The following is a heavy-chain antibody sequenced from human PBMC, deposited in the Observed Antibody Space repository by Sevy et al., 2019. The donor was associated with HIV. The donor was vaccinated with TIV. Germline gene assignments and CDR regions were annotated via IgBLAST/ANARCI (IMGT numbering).Heavy chain of an antibody. D-gene: IGHD6-13*01. CDR1: GFIFRDRY. Sequence: GGSLRLSCVASGFIFRDRYMSWIRQAPGKGVEWVSFISSRSSEINYADSVKGRFTVSRDNAKNSLYLQMNSLRAEDTAVYYCAGDFMPVASAGTGALGVWGQGTAVTVSS. CDR3: AGDFMPVASAGTGALGV. CDR2: ISSRSSEI. J-gene: IGHJ6*02. V-gene: IGHV3-11*05.